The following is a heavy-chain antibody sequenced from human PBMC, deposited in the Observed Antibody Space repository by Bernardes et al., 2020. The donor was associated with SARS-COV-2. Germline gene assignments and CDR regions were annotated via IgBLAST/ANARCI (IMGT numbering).Heavy chain of an antibody. CDR2: IIQDGSEK. D-gene: IGHD4-17*01. CDR3: ARDPRVHRGESNYFYYGLDV. CDR1: VFTFSTYC. V-gene: IGHV3-7*01. Sequence: GGSLTPSCAASVFTFSTYCISWVRQAPGKGLEWVANIIQDGSEKYYVDSVKGRFTLSRDHAKNSLYLEMNSLRVEDTAVYYCARDPRVHRGESNYFYYGLDVWGQGTTVTVSS. J-gene: IGHJ6*02.